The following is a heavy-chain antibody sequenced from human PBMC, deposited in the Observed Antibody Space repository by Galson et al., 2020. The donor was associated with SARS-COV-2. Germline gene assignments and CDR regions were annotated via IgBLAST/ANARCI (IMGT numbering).Heavy chain of an antibody. CDR1: GFTFSSYA. CDR2: ISYDGSNK. CDR3: AREGLVEGHFHY. Sequence: GGSLRLSCAASGFTFSSYAMHWVRQAPGKGLEWVSVISYDGSNKYYADSVKGRFTISRDNSKNTLYLQMNSLRAEDTAVYYCAREGLVEGHFHYWGQGSLVTVSS. J-gene: IGHJ4*02. V-gene: IGHV3-30*04. D-gene: IGHD2-15*01.